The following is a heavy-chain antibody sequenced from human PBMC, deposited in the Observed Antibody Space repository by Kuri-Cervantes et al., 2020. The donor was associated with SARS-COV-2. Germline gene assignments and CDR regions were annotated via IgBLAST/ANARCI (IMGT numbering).Heavy chain of an antibody. V-gene: IGHV3-30*07. J-gene: IGHJ4*02. CDR1: GFTFSNYA. CDR3: ARDQYGDYDFDY. D-gene: IGHD4-17*01. CDR2: ISYDGSDK. Sequence: GESLKISCAASGFTFSNYAIHWVRQAPGKGLEWVALISYDGSDKNYADSVKGRFTISRDNSKNTLYLQMNSLRAEDTAFYYCARDQYGDYDFDYWGQGTLVTVSS.